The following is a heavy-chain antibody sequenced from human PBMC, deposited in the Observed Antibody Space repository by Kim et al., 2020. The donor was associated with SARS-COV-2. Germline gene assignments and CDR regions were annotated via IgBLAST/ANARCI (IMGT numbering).Heavy chain of an antibody. J-gene: IGHJ4*01. CDR1: GYTFTTYY. V-gene: IGHV1-46*01. D-gene: IGHD3-10*01. CDR2: LDPSIGGT. Sequence: ASVKVSCKASGYTFTTYYMHWVRQVPGQGLEWMGILDPSIGGTSYAQNFQGRVTMTRDTSTTTVYMDLSSLTSEDTAVYYCAKDRGRVGTVWGYYFDFWG. CDR3: AKDRGRVGTVWGYYFDF.